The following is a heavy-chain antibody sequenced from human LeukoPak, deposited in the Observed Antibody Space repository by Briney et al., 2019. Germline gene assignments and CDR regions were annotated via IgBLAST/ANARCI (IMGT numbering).Heavy chain of an antibody. D-gene: IGHD4-23*01. V-gene: IGHV3-74*01. Sequence: GGSLGLSCAGSGITFSSYWMHRVRQAPGKGLVWVSRINSDGRSTNYADSVKGRFTISRDNAKNTLYLQMNSLRAEDTAVYYCARSAYPGNSVIEDWGRGTLVTVSS. CDR2: INSDGRST. J-gene: IGHJ4*02. CDR1: GITFSSYW. CDR3: ARSAYPGNSVIED.